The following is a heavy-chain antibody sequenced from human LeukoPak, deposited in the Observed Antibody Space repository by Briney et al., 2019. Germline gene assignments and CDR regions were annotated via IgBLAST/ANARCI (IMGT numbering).Heavy chain of an antibody. D-gene: IGHD4-17*01. CDR1: GASLTRPTYY. CDR3: ARFDDFGDRFDY. J-gene: IGHJ4*02. V-gene: IGHV4-61*01. Sequence: SETLSLTCSVSGASLTRPTYYQWSWIRQPPGKGLELIGSLFSTGSATLNPSLKSRVTISLDTSKSQFSLKLNSLTAADTAVYYCARFDDFGDRFDYWGQGTLVTVSS. CDR2: LFSTGSA.